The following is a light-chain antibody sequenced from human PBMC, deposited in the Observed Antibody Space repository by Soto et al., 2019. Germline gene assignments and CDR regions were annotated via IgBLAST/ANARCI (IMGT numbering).Light chain of an antibody. CDR3: QQYYTTPYT. V-gene: IGKV4-1*01. CDR2: WAS. Sequence: DFVMTQPPDSLGVSLGERATINCKSSQNVLYSSNNKNYLAWYQQKPGQPPKLLIYWASTRDSGVPDRFSGSGSGTDFTLTINSVQAEDVAVYYCQQYYTTPYTFGQGTKLEIK. CDR1: QNVLYSSNNKNY. J-gene: IGKJ2*01.